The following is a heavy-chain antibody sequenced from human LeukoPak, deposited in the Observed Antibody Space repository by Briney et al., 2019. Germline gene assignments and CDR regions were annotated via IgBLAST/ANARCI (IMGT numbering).Heavy chain of an antibody. Sequence: GASVKVSCKASGYTFTSYDINWVRQATGQGLEWMGWMNSNSGNTGYAQKFQGRVTMTRNTSISTAYMELSSLRSEDTAVYYCARVQGIPGIAVAAMDVWGKGTTVTVSS. CDR1: GYTFTSYD. CDR2: MNSNSGNT. CDR3: ARVQGIPGIAVAAMDV. D-gene: IGHD6-19*01. V-gene: IGHV1-8*01. J-gene: IGHJ6*03.